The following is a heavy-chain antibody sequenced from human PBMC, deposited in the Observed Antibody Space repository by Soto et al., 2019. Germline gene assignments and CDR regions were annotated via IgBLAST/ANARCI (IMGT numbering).Heavy chain of an antibody. CDR1: GFTCSGYA. J-gene: IGHJ4*02. CDR3: AKGGRQWLVTSDFNY. Sequence: GGSMRLSCAASGFTCSGYAMNWVRQAPGKGLEWVAVVTHDGRNTHYADSVKGRFTISRDSSKNTVSLEMTSLRAEDMAVYYCAKGGRQWLVTSDFNYWGQGALVTVSS. D-gene: IGHD6-19*01. V-gene: IGHV3-30*18. CDR2: VTHDGRNT.